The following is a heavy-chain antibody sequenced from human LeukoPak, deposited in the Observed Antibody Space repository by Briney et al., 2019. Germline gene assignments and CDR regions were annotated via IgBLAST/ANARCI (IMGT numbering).Heavy chain of an antibody. CDR2: IASDGSLK. CDR1: ASTFTAYS. D-gene: IGHD7-27*01. J-gene: IGHJ4*02. CDR3: AKEARGDQTEFDY. V-gene: IGHV3-30-3*01. Sequence: PGGSLRLSCAASASTFTAYSMHWVRQAPGKGLEWVAVIASDGSLKFYAPSVEGRFTIPRDNSKNTVYLQMSSLRAEDTAVYYCAKEARGDQTEFDYWGQGTLVTVSS.